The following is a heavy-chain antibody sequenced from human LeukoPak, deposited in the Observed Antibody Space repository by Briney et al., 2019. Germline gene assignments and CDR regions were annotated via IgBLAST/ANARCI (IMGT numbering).Heavy chain of an antibody. CDR1: GFTFSDYY. CDR2: ISSSGSTI. CDR3: ARDAPYYYDSSAVGDY. Sequence: PGGSLRLSCAASGFTFSDYYMSWIRQAPGKGLEWVSYISSSGSTIYYADSVKGRFTISRDNAKNSLYLQMNSLRDEDTAVYYCARDAPYYYDSSAVGDYWGQGTLVTVSS. J-gene: IGHJ4*02. D-gene: IGHD3-22*01. V-gene: IGHV3-11*04.